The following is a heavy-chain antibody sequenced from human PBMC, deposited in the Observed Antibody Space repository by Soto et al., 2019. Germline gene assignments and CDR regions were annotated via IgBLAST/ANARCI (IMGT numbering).Heavy chain of an antibody. CDR3: VMVDNYVTPTPQDV. V-gene: IGHV1-18*01. D-gene: IGHD3-16*01. CDR2: SSPYTGNT. Sequence: QVQLVQSGDEVKKPGASVKVSCKASGYIFVNYGIAWVRQAPGQGLEWMGWSSPYTGNTHSATKVQGSLTMTTDTSTRTVYMDLESMTSDDTAVYYCVMVDNYVTPTPQDVWGQGTTVTVSS. CDR1: GYIFVNYG. J-gene: IGHJ6*02.